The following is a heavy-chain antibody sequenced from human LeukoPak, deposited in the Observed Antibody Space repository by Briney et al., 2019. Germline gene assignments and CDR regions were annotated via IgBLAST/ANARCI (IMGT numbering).Heavy chain of an antibody. V-gene: IGHV1-69*05. J-gene: IGHJ4*02. CDR1: GGTFSSYA. D-gene: IGHD4-11*01. CDR2: IIPISGTA. CDR3: ARGGPYSNYGGKRSYVGLSLFDY. Sequence: GSSAKVSCKASGGTFSSYAISWVRQAPGQGLEWMGRIIPISGTANYAQKFQGRVTITTDESTSTAYMELSSLRSEDTAVYYCARGGPYSNYGGKRSYVGLSLFDYWGQGTLVTVSS.